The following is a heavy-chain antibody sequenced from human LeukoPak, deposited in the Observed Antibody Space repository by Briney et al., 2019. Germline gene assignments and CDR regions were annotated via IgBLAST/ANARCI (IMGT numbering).Heavy chain of an antibody. J-gene: IGHJ5*02. CDR3: AKKHGWVDT. V-gene: IGHV4-30-2*01. Sequence: PSETLSLTRAVSGGSFSSGGYSWSWLRQPPGKGLEWIGYIFHSGSTYYSPSLKSRVTMSVDMSKNQFSLNLTSVTAADTAVYYCAKKHGWVDTWGQGTLVTVSS. CDR1: GGSFSSGGYS. CDR2: IFHSGST.